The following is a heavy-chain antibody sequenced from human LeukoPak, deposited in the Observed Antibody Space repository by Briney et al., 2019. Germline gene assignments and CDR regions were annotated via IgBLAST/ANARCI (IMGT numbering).Heavy chain of an antibody. V-gene: IGHV3-23*01. CDR1: GFTFSSYA. CDR2: ISGSGGST. CDR3: AKSLTGYYDSSGYYFNWFDP. Sequence: SGGSLRLSCAASGFTFSSYAMSWVRQAPGKGLEWVSAISGSGGSTYYADSVKGRFTISRDNSKNTLYLQMNSLRAEDTAVYYCAKSLTGYYDSSGYYFNWFDPWGQGTLVTVSS. D-gene: IGHD3-22*01. J-gene: IGHJ5*02.